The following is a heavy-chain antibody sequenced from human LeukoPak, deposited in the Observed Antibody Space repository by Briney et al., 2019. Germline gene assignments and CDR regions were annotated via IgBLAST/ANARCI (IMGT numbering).Heavy chain of an antibody. CDR3: ATFPEASAAGYDY. CDR1: GGSFSYYY. J-gene: IGHJ4*02. CDR2: INHSGTT. D-gene: IGHD6-13*01. V-gene: IGHV4-34*01. Sequence: PSETLSLTCAVYGGSFSYYYWSWIRQPPGKGLEWIGEINHSGTTNYNPSLKSRVTISVDTSKSQFSLQLSSVTAANTAVYYCATFPEASAAGYDYWGQGTLVTVSS.